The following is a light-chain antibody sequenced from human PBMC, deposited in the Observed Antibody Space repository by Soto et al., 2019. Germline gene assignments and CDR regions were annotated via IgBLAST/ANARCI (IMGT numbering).Light chain of an antibody. CDR1: QSVSSYS. J-gene: IGKJ1*01. CDR2: GTS. CDR3: QQYDSSPRT. Sequence: ENVLTQSPGTLSLSPGERATLSCRASQSVSSYSLAWYQQKPGQAPRLVMYGTSNRATGIPDRFSGSGSGTDFTLTISRLEPEDFAAYYCQQYDSSPRTFGQGTKVDIK. V-gene: IGKV3-20*01.